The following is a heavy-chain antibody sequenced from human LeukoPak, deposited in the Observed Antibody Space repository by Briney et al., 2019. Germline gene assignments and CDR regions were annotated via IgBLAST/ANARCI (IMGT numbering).Heavy chain of an antibody. CDR2: ISSSSSYI. Sequence: GGSLRLSCAASGFTFSGYSMNWVRQAPGKGLEWVSSISSSSSYIYYADSVKGRFTISRDNAKNSLYLQMNSLRAEDTAVYYCARGDYYDSSGYYFFDYWGQGTLVTVSS. D-gene: IGHD3-22*01. CDR1: GFTFSGYS. V-gene: IGHV3-21*01. J-gene: IGHJ4*02. CDR3: ARGDYYDSSGYYFFDY.